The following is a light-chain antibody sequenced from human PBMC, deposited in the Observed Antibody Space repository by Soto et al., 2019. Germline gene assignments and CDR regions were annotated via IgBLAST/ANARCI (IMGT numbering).Light chain of an antibody. V-gene: IGKV3-20*01. J-gene: IGKJ5*01. Sequence: EIVLTQSPGTLPLSPGERATLSCRASQSVSNNYLAWYQQKPGQAPRLLIYATSSRATGIPDRFSGSGSGTDFSLTISRLEPEDFAVYYCQQYGSSPITFGQGTRLEI. CDR2: ATS. CDR1: QSVSNNY. CDR3: QQYGSSPIT.